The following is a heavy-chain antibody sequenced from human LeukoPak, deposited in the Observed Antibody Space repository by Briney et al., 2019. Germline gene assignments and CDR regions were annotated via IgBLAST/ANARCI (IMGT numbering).Heavy chain of an antibody. J-gene: IGHJ6*03. CDR1: GGPFSGYY. V-gene: IGHV4-34*01. Sequence: KPSETLSLTCAVYGGPFSGYYWSWIRQPPGKGLEWIGEINHSGSTNYNPSLKSRVTISVDTSKNQFSLKLSSVTAADTAVYYCARDSFRLWFGELLYYMDVWGKGTTVTVSS. CDR2: INHSGST. CDR3: ARDSFRLWFGELLYYMDV. D-gene: IGHD3-10*01.